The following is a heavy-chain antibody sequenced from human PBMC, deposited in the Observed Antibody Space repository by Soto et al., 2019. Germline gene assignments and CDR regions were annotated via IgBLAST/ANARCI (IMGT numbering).Heavy chain of an antibody. D-gene: IGHD6-6*01. CDR2: INPSGGST. J-gene: IGHJ4*02. CDR3: AISSIAARSDLDY. CDR1: GYTFTSYY. Sequence: ASVKVSCRASGYTFTSYYMHWVRQAPGQGLEWMGIINPSGGSTSYAQKFQGRVTMTRDTSTSTVYMELSSLRSEDTAVYYCAISSIAARSDLDYWGQGTLVTVSS. V-gene: IGHV1-46*01.